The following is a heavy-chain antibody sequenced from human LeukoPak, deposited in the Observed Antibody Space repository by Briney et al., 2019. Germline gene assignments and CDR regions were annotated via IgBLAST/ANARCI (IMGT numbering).Heavy chain of an antibody. D-gene: IGHD3-22*01. CDR3: ATDRRKYYDSSGYPSPHFDY. CDR1: GFSFRSHG. J-gene: IGHJ4*02. CDR2: ISPRGDIT. V-gene: IGHV3-23*01. Sequence: GGSLRLSCAASGFSFRSHGMNWVRQAPGKGLEWVSGISPRGDITYYKDSVRGRFTISRDNFKNTVSLQLNSLRAEDTAMYYCATDRRKYYDSSGYPSPHFDYWGQGTLVTVSS.